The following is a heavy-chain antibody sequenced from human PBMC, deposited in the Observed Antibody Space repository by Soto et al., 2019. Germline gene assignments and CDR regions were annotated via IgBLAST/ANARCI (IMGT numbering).Heavy chain of an antibody. V-gene: IGHV1-69*12. CDR2: IIPIFGTA. D-gene: IGHD3-10*01. Sequence: QVQLVQSGAEVKKPGSSVKVSCKASGGTFSSYAISWVRQAPGQGLEWMGGIIPIFGTANYAQKFQGRVTITAEESTSKAYLELSSVRSEDTAVYYCASTYGSGSYYYLFDYWGQGTLVTVSS. CDR1: GGTFSSYA. CDR3: ASTYGSGSYYYLFDY. J-gene: IGHJ4*02.